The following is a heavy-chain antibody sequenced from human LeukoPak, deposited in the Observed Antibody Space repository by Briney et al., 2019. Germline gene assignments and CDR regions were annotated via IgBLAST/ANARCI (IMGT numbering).Heavy chain of an antibody. D-gene: IGHD3-22*01. Sequence: GGTLRLSCAASGFTFSSYGMSWVRQAPGKGLEWVSAISGSGGSTYYADSVKGRFTISRDNSKNTLYLQMNSLRAEDTAVYYCAKVYDSSGYYYSGDYWGQGTLVTVSS. CDR2: ISGSGGST. J-gene: IGHJ4*02. V-gene: IGHV3-23*01. CDR1: GFTFSSYG. CDR3: AKVYDSSGYYYSGDY.